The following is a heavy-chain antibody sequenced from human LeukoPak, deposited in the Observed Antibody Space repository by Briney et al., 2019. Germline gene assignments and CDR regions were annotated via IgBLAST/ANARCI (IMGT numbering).Heavy chain of an antibody. CDR2: IIPIFGTA. J-gene: IGHJ4*02. CDR1: GGTFTNYV. CDR3: ARNERYGDTRLYHFDY. V-gene: IGHV1-69*13. D-gene: IGHD4-17*01. Sequence: ASVKVSCKASGGTFTNYVITWVRQAPGHGLEWMGGIIPIFGTAKYAQKFQGKVTITADESTNTAYMELSGLRSEDTAVYYCARNERYGDTRLYHFDYWGQGTLVTVSS.